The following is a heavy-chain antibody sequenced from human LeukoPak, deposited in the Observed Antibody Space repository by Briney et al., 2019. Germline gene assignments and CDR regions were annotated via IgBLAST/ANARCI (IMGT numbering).Heavy chain of an antibody. CDR2: INPNSGGT. CDR3: ASPVGATGPYWFDP. J-gene: IGHJ5*02. Sequence: ASVKVSCKASGYTFTGYYMHGVRQAPGQGLEWMGWINPNSGGTNYAQKFQGRVTMTRDTSISTAYMELSRLRSDDTAVYYCASPVGATGPYWFDPWGQGTLVTVSS. CDR1: GYTFTGYY. V-gene: IGHV1-2*02. D-gene: IGHD1-26*01.